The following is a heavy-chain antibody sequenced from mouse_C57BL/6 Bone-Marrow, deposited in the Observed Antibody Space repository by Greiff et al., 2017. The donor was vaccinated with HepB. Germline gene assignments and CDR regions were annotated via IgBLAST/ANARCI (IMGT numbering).Heavy chain of an antibody. V-gene: IGHV1-26*01. CDR3: ARGVYYDY. CDR2: INHNNGGT. J-gene: IGHJ2*01. CDR1: GYTFTDYY. Sequence: VQLQQSGPELVKPGASVKISCKASGYTFTDYYMNWVKQSHGKSLEWIGDINHNNGGTSYNQKFKGKATLTVDKSSSTAYMELRSLTSEDSAVYYCARGVYYDYVGQGTTLTVSS.